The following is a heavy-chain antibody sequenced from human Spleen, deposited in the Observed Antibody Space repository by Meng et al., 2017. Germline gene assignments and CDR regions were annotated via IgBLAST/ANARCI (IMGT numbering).Heavy chain of an antibody. J-gene: IGHJ4*02. CDR3: ARGNWYFSDY. CDR1: GYTFTGYY. V-gene: IGHV1-2*06. D-gene: IGHD1-1*01. Sequence: ASVKVSCKASGYTFTGYYMHWVRQAPGQGLEWMGRINPNSGGTNYAQKFQGRVTLTTDTSTGTVYMDLSRLRSDETAIYYCARGNWYFSDYWGQGTLVTVSS. CDR2: INPNSGGT.